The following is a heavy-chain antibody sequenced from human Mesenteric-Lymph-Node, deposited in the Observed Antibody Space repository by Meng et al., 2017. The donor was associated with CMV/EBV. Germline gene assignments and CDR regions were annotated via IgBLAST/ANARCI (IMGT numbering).Heavy chain of an antibody. CDR2: ISLRGDVV. D-gene: IGHD3-10*01. Sequence: GGSLRLSCVASGFPFSGSDGNWVRQAPGKGLEWIAYISLRGDVVQYSDSVKGRFSISRDNSENTLFLQMNSLRAEDTAVYYCARDDWVRGAVDVWGQGTTVTVSS. J-gene: IGHJ6*02. V-gene: IGHV3-48*03. CDR1: GFPFSGSD. CDR3: ARDDWVRGAVDV.